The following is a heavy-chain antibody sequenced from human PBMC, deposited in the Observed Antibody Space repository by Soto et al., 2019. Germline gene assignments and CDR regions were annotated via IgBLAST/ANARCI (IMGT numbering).Heavy chain of an antibody. CDR3: ASGIQLWLRRINNGYSG. J-gene: IGHJ4*02. D-gene: IGHD5-18*01. CDR1: GGTFSTYA. Sequence: QVQLVQSGAEVQKPESSVKVSCKAPGGTFSTYAISWVRQAPGQGLEWMGGIIPMFGTANYAQRFHDSVTITADESTNTVYMELSSLRSEDTAVYFCASGIQLWLRRINNGYSGWGQGTLVTVSS. V-gene: IGHV1-69*12. CDR2: IIPMFGTA.